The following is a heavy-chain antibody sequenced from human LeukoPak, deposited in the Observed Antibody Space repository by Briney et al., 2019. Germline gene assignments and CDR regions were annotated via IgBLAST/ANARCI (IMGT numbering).Heavy chain of an antibody. CDR1: GFTFGDYA. D-gene: IGHD3-16*01. CDR2: IREKACDGTT. V-gene: IGHV3-49*04. CDR3: SRWRVTFLLCS. J-gene: IGHJ5*02. Sequence: GGSLRLSCTTSGFTFGDYAMAWVRQTPERGLECVGSIREKACDGTTEYPASVKGRFTVSRDDSRSIAYLQMDSLKIEDTAVYYCSRWRVTFLLCSWGQGTLGHRSS.